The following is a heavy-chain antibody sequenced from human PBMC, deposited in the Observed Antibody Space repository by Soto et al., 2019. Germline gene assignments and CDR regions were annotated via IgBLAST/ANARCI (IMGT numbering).Heavy chain of an antibody. CDR2: ISGSGASK. J-gene: IGHJ6*02. CDR3: VKDSQAGDYGDHNFSFSGMDV. V-gene: IGHV3-23*01. CDR1: GFSFDDYA. D-gene: IGHD4-17*01. Sequence: PGGSLRLSCAASGFSFDDYAMSWVRHDPGKGLEWVSTISGSGASKYYADSVRGRFAVSRDNSRNTLHLQMNSLNAADTALYYCVKDSQAGDYGDHNFSFSGMDVLGQGTTVTVSS.